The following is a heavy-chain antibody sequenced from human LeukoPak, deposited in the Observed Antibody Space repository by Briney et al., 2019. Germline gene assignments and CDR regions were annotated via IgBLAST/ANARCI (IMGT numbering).Heavy chain of an antibody. Sequence: GGSLRLSCAASGFTFSKYGMHWVRQAPGKGPEWVAVIWFDGINTNHADSVKGRFTVSRDNSKNTLFLQMNSLRAEDTAVYFCVRDYCSGGSCYESKWFDPWGQGTLVTVSS. CDR1: GFTFSKYG. CDR2: IWFDGINT. J-gene: IGHJ5*02. V-gene: IGHV3-33*01. CDR3: VRDYCSGGSCYESKWFDP. D-gene: IGHD2-15*01.